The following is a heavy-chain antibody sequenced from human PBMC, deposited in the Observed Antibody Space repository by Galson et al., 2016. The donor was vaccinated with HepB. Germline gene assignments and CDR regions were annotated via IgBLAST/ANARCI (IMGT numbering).Heavy chain of an antibody. D-gene: IGHD4-17*01. CDR1: GYTFTSYD. CDR2: TNVNSGNT. CDR3: VRGRYGDYDGGFDY. V-gene: IGHV1-8*01. J-gene: IGHJ4*02. Sequence: SVKVSCKASGYTFTSYDINWVRQATGQGLEWLGWTNVNSGNTGDAQKFQGRVTMTRNTTISTAYMALSSLRSEDTAVYYCVRGRYGDYDGGFDYWGQGTLVTVSS.